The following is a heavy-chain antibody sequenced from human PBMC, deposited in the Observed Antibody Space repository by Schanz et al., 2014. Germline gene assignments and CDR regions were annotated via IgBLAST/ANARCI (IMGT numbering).Heavy chain of an antibody. CDR1: GYPFSNYG. CDR3: ATDVPIIHS. V-gene: IGHV1-18*01. J-gene: IGHJ4*02. Sequence: ASVKVSCKASGYPFSNYGISWLGQAPGQGFEWMAWMSYNGNTKYAQSLQGRVTVTRDTYTSSWFMKLRRLTADETADDYCATDVPIIHSWGEGAPVTASA. CDR2: MSYNGNT. D-gene: IGHD2-2*01.